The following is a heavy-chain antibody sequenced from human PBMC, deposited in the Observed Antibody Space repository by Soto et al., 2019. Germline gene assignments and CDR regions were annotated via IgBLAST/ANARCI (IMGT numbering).Heavy chain of an antibody. J-gene: IGHJ4*02. CDR1: GFTFSSYE. Sequence: GGSLRLSCAASGFTFSSYEMNWVRQAPGKGLGWVSYISSSGSTIYYADSVKGRFTISRDNAKNSLYLQMNSLRAEDPAVYYWARSDPPYYYGSGSPPPDYWGQETLVTAPS. CDR2: ISSSGSTI. D-gene: IGHD3-10*01. V-gene: IGHV3-48*03. CDR3: ARSDPPYYYGSGSPPPDY.